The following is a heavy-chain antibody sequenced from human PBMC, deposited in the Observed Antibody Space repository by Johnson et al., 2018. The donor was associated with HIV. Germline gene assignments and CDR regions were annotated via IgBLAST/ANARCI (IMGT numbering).Heavy chain of an antibody. CDR2: ISYDGSNK. J-gene: IGHJ3*02. CDR3: ARAPRFGRVRGSAFDI. CDR1: GFTFSSYG. Sequence: QMLLVESGGGVVQPGRSLRLSCAASGFTFSSYGMHWVRQAPGKGLEWVAVISYDGSNKYYADSVKGRFTISRDNSKNTLYLQMNSLRAGDTAVYYCARAPRFGRVRGSAFDIWGQGTMVTVSS. V-gene: IGHV3-30*03. D-gene: IGHD3-10*01.